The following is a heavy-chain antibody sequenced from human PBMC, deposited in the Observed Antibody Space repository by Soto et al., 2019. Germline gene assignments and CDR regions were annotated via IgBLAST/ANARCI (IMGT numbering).Heavy chain of an antibody. V-gene: IGHV4-4*02. D-gene: IGHD3-22*01. J-gene: IGHJ5*02. CDR1: GGSIRTTNW. Sequence: VQLQESGPGLVKPSGTLSLTCTVSGGSIRTTNWWSWVRQSPGKGLEWIGEILHIGSTNYNPSLKSRVTLSIDKSKIQFSLRRSSVTAAGTAVYYCASGFDSAGLYKGGHPWGQGTLVSVSS. CDR3: ASGFDSAGLYKGGHP. CDR2: ILHIGST.